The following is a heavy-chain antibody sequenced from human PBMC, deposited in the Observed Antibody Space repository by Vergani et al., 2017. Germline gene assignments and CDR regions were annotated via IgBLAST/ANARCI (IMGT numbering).Heavy chain of an antibody. CDR3: ARDDRLYCSRTGWYYYYYYYYMDV. CDR1: GFTFSSYG. CDR2: IWYDGSNK. V-gene: IGHV3-33*01. D-gene: IGHD2-2*01. Sequence: QVQLVESGGGVVQPGRSLRLSCAASGFTFSSYGMHWVRQAPGKGLEWVAVIWYDGSNKYYADSVKGRFTISRDNSKNTLYLQMNSLRAEDTAVYYCARDDRLYCSRTGWYYYYYYYYMDVWGKGTTVTVSS. J-gene: IGHJ6*03.